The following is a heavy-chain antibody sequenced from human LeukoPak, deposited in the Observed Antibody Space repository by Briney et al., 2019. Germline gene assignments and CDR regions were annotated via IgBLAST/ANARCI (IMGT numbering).Heavy chain of an antibody. CDR2: INPSGGRT. D-gene: IGHD5-12*01. CDR3: ARDEGQDIVATPGGY. J-gene: IGHJ4*02. V-gene: IGHV1-46*01. Sequence: ASVKVSCKASGYTFTSYYMHWVRQAPGQGLEWMGIINPSGGRTSYAQKFQGRVTMTRDTSTSTVYMELSSLRSEDTAVYYCARDEGQDIVATPGGYWGQGTLVTVSS. CDR1: GYTFTSYY.